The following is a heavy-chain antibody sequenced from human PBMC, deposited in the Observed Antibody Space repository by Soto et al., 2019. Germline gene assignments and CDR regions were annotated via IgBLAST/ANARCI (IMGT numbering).Heavy chain of an antibody. D-gene: IGHD3-22*01. CDR1: GYTFTSYG. J-gene: IGHJ4*02. Sequence: AAVQVSCKASGYTFTSYGINWVRQATGQGLEWMGWMNPNSGNTGYAQKFQGRVTMTRNTSISTAYMELSSLRSEDTAVYYCARGLLRGYYYFFDYWGQGTLVTVSS. V-gene: IGHV1-8*02. CDR3: ARGLLRGYYYFFDY. CDR2: MNPNSGNT.